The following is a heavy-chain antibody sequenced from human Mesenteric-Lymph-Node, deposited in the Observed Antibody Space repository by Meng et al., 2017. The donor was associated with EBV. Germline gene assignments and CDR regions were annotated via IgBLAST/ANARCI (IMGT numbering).Heavy chain of an antibody. CDR3: ARGAIFGIVITYFDY. Sequence: GPGLVTPWGTLSPTWAVSGGSFSGYHWSVIRQPPGKGLEYIGEISQSGDTTYNPSLKSRVTISVDRSRNQFSLKMASVTAADTAVYYCARGAIFGIVITYFDYWSQGTLVTVSS. D-gene: IGHD3-3*02. V-gene: IGHV4-34*01. CDR2: ISQSGDT. J-gene: IGHJ4*02. CDR1: GGSFSGYH.